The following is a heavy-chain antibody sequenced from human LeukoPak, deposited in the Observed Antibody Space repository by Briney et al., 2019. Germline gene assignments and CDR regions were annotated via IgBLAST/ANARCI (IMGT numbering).Heavy chain of an antibody. V-gene: IGHV3-7*01. CDR3: ARADYDFWSGSTDYYYYYMDV. Sequence: GGSLRLSCAASGFTFSSYWMSWVRQAPGKGLEGVAHIKQDGSEKYYVDSVKGRLTISRDNAKNSLYLQMNSLRAEDTAVYYCARADYDFWSGSTDYYYYYMDVWGKGTTVTVSS. CDR1: GFTFSSYW. CDR2: IKQDGSEK. J-gene: IGHJ6*03. D-gene: IGHD3-3*01.